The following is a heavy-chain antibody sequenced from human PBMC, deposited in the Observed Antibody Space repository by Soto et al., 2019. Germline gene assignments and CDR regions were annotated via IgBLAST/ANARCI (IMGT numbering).Heavy chain of an antibody. V-gene: IGHV3-23*01. J-gene: IGHJ3*02. Sequence: EVQLLESGGGLVQPGGSLRLSCAASGFTFSSYAMSWVRQAPGKGLEWVSAISGSGGNTYYEDSVKGRFTISRDNSKNTLYRQMNTLRAVDMGVYYCENAVVVAATLEDAFDIWGQGRMVTVS. CDR3: ENAVVVAATLEDAFDI. CDR2: ISGSGGNT. CDR1: GFTFSSYA. D-gene: IGHD2-15*01.